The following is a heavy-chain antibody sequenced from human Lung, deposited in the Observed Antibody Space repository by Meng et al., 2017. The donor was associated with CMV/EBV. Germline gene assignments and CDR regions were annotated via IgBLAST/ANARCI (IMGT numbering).Heavy chain of an antibody. CDR2: ISTNTGTP. J-gene: IGHJ5*02. Sequence: QEQRVQSGSELKKPAASVNVSCKSSRNTFSTYTRIWVRQAHGRGLEWIGWISTNTGTPTYTQGFTRRFVFSLDTSVSTALLQISSLKAEDTAVYYCARGGNFDPWGQGTLVTVSS. CDR3: ARGGNFDP. V-gene: IGHV7-4-1*02. CDR1: RNTFSTYT. D-gene: IGHD2/OR15-2a*01.